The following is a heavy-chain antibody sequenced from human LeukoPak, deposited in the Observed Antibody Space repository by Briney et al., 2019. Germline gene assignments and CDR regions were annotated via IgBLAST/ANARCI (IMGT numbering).Heavy chain of an antibody. CDR2: RKPNSGNT. J-gene: IGHJ6*03. CDR1: GYTCTSYD. V-gene: IGHV1-8*01. CDR3: GRGSERATISLYYFYMDV. D-gene: IGHD3-3*01. Sequence: ASVKVSCKASGYTCTSYDINWVRQPTRQGLEWVGWRKPNSGNTSYAHKFQGRVTMITITTTNTPYTELSSLRSDDTAVFYCGRGSERATISLYYFYMDVWDKGTTVTVYS.